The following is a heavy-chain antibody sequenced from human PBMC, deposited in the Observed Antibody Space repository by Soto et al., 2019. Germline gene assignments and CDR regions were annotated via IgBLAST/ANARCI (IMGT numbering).Heavy chain of an antibody. Sequence: QVQLVESGGGLVKPGGSLRLSCAASGFTFSDYYMSWIRQAPGKGLEWISYISSSGDTIYYADSVKGRFTISRDNAKNSLYLQMNGLRAEDTAVYYGARPAYHYGPTDYWGQGTLVTVSS. D-gene: IGHD3-10*01. CDR3: ARPAYHYGPTDY. J-gene: IGHJ4*02. CDR1: GFTFSDYY. V-gene: IGHV3-11*01. CDR2: ISSSGDTI.